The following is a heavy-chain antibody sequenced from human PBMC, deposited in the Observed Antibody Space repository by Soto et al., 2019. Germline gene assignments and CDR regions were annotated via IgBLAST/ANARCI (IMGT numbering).Heavy chain of an antibody. D-gene: IGHD3-10*01. CDR3: ARATMVRGVVHYLMSF. CDR1: GGSISSSNW. CDR2: IYHSGST. Sequence: SETLALTCAVSGGSISSSNWWSWVRQPPGKGLEWIGEIYHSGSTNYNPSLKSRVTISVDKSKNHFSLKLSYVTAADTAVYYCARATMVRGVVHYLMSFCGQGTSVTV. V-gene: IGHV4-4*02. J-gene: IGHJ6*02.